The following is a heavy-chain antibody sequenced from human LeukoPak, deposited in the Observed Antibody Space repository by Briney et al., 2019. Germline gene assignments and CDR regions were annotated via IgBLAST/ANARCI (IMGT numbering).Heavy chain of an antibody. CDR3: GRQVAPGQWLVNL. V-gene: IGHV3-30*01. CDR1: GFTFSNYA. Sequence: GGSLRLPCVASGFTFSNYAIHWVRRPPGKGLEWVAVMSTDGSLQYYANSVKGRFTISRDNYKSTLFLQMNSLSAADTAVYYCGRQVAPGQWLVNLWGQGTLVTVSS. D-gene: IGHD6-19*01. J-gene: IGHJ5*02. CDR2: MSTDGSLQ.